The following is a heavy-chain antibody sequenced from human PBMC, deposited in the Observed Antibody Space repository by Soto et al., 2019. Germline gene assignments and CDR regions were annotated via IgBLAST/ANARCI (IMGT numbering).Heavy chain of an antibody. CDR3: ARQVYGDYLGGNWFDP. J-gene: IGHJ5*02. V-gene: IGHV4-39*01. CDR2: ISHDGHA. D-gene: IGHD4-17*01. CDR1: DDSISDSRYY. Sequence: PSETLSLTCSVLDDSISDSRYYWGWIRQSPEKGLEWIGSISHDGHAYYNPPLKSRVTLFADTSRNQFPLKMKSVTVADTALYFXARQVYGDYLGGNWFDPWGQGAPVTVSS.